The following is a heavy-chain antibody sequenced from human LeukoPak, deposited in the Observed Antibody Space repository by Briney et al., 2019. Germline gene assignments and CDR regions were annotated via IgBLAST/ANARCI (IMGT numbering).Heavy chain of an antibody. CDR3: ARLNKPGWFDP. J-gene: IGHJ5*02. D-gene: IGHD1-14*01. CDR1: GGSINSGRYY. CDR2: IFYTGST. V-gene: IGHV4-39*01. Sequence: SETLSLTCTVSGGSINSGRYYWAWIRQPPGKGLEWIANIFYTGSTYYNPSLKSRVTISIDTSKNQFSLRLSSVTATDTAVYYCARLNKPGWFDPWGQGTLVTVSS.